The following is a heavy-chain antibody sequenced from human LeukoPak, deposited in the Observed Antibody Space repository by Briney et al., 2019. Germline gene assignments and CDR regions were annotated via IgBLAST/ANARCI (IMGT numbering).Heavy chain of an antibody. Sequence: SETLSLTCTVSGYSISSGYYWGWIRQPPGKGLEWIGSIYHSGSTYYNPSLKSRVTISVDTSKNQFSLKLSSVTAADTAVYYCARELADSSSWYTYYYYYMDVWGKGTTVTVSS. CDR3: ARELADSSSWYTYYYYYMDV. J-gene: IGHJ6*03. D-gene: IGHD6-13*01. CDR1: GYSISSGYY. CDR2: IYHSGST. V-gene: IGHV4-38-2*02.